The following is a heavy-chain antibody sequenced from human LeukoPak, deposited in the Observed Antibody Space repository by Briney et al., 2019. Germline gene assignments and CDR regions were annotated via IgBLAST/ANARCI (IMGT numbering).Heavy chain of an antibody. J-gene: IGHJ4*02. V-gene: IGHV3-74*01. CDR2: INGDGTTT. CDR1: GFTLSTHW. D-gene: IGHD1-26*01. Sequence: GGSLRLPCAASGFTLSTHWMHWVRQAPGKGLVWVLRINGDGTTTSYADSVKGRFTISRVNAKSTLYLEMDSLRAEDTAIYYCARGWYTGTYYYFDLWGQGTLVTVSS. CDR3: ARGWYTGTYYYFDL.